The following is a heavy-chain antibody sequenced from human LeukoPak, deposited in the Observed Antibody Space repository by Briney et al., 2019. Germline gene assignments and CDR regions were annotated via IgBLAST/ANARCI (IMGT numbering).Heavy chain of an antibody. CDR3: ARASSGYAYGVDY. J-gene: IGHJ4*02. D-gene: IGHD5-12*01. CDR1: EFTFSDYY. V-gene: IGHV3-11*01. Sequence: GGSLRLSCAAPEFTFSDYYMSWIRQAPGKGLEWVSFIIRSGTTKYYADSVKGRFTISRDNAKNSLYLQMNSLRAEDTAVYYCARASSGYAYGVDYWGQGTLVTVSS. CDR2: IIRSGTTK.